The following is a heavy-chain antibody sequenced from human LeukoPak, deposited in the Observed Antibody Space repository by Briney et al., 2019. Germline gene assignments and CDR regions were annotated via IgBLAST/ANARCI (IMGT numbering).Heavy chain of an antibody. J-gene: IGHJ3*02. V-gene: IGHV1-8*01. CDR1: GYTFTSYD. Sequence: ASVKVSCKASGYTFTSYDINWVRQATGQGLEWMGWMNPNSGNTGYAQKFQGRVTMTRNTSISTAYMELSSLRSEDTAVYYCARRRARRGSGWSSFDAFGIWGQGTMVTVSS. CDR2: MNPNSGNT. D-gene: IGHD6-19*01. CDR3: ARRRARRGSGWSSFDAFGI.